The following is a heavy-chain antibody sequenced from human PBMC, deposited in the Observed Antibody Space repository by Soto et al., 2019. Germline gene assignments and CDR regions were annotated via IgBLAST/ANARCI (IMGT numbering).Heavy chain of an antibody. V-gene: IGHV3-74*01. Sequence: GGSLRLSCAASGFTFSRHWIHWVRQAPGQGLVWVSRTKTDGTTSFADSVRGRFTISRDNAENTLYLQMNSLRAEDTAVYYCVRDMRAVPWYGGISSAFDMWGQGTMVTVSS. CDR3: VRDMRAVPWYGGISSAFDM. CDR1: GFTFSRHW. D-gene: IGHD3-10*01. CDR2: TKTDGTT. J-gene: IGHJ3*02.